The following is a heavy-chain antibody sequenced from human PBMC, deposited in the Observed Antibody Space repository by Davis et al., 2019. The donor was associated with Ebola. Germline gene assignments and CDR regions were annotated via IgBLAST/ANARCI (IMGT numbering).Heavy chain of an antibody. CDR1: GFTFSSYS. D-gene: IGHD3-22*01. V-gene: IGHV3-48*02. J-gene: IGHJ4*02. Sequence: GESLKISCVASGFTFSSYSINWVRQAPGKGLEWISSISSSSSSIHHADSVKGRFTISRDNAKNSLYLQMNSLSDEDTAVYYCAAEGRSIRPGYWGQGTLVTVSS. CDR3: AAEGRSIRPGY. CDR2: ISSSSSSI.